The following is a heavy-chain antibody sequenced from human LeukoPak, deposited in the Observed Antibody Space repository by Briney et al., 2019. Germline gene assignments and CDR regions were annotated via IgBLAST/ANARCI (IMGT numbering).Heavy chain of an antibody. CDR1: GFTFSSYE. Sequence: GGSLRLSCVASGFTFSSYEMNWVRQAPGKGLEWVSVIYSGGSTYYADSVKGRFTISRHNSKNTLYLQMNSLRAEDTAVYYCARVRYSSSLDYWGQGTLVTVSS. CDR2: IYSGGST. V-gene: IGHV3-53*04. CDR3: ARVRYSSSLDY. J-gene: IGHJ4*02. D-gene: IGHD6-6*01.